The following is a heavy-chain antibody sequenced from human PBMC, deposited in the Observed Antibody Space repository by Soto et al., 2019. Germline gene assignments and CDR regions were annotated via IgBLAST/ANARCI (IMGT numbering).Heavy chain of an antibody. D-gene: IGHD2-15*01. CDR2: IYYSGST. V-gene: IGHV4-59*01. CDR1: CASISSYY. Sequence: PSETLSLTCTVTCASISSYYWSWIRQPPGKGLEWIGYIYYSGSTNYNPSPKSRVTISVDTSKNQFSLKLSSVTAADTAVYYCARIAPAWYYFDYWGQGTLVT. CDR3: ARIAPAWYYFDY. J-gene: IGHJ4*02.